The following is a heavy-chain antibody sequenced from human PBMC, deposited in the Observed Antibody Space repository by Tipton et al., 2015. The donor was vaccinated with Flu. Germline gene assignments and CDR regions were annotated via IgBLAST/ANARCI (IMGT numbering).Heavy chain of an antibody. CDR2: FDPEDGET. Sequence: QLVQSGAEVKKPGASVKVSCKVSGYTLTELSMHWVRQAPGKGLEWMGGFDPEDGETIYAQKFQGRVTMTEDTSTDTAYMELSSLRSEDTAVYYCATEIPQDMGTAMAHRGAFDIWGQGTMVTVSS. CDR1: GYTLTELS. J-gene: IGHJ3*02. D-gene: IGHD5-18*01. V-gene: IGHV1-24*01. CDR3: ATEIPQDMGTAMAHRGAFDI.